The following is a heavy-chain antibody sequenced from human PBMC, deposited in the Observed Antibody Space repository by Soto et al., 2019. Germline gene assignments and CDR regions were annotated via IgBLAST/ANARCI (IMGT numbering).Heavy chain of an antibody. CDR2: IYWDDDK. D-gene: IGHD6-25*01. V-gene: IGHV2-5*02. J-gene: IGHJ4*02. CDR1: GFSLNTRGVG. Sequence: QSTLKESGPTLVKPTQTLTLTCTFSGFSLNTRGVGVGWIRQPPGKALEGLALIYWDDDKRYSPSLKSRLTGAEDTSKHQVLRTMTNMDPVDTAACYCAHRNWQRLDCEDWGQGIRLTVSA. CDR3: AHRNWQRLDCED.